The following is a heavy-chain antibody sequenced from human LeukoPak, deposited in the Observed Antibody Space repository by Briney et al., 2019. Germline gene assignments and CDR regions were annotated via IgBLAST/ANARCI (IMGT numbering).Heavy chain of an antibody. CDR1: GYTLTELS. J-gene: IGHJ3*02. D-gene: IGHD2-2*01. V-gene: IGHV1-24*01. CDR3: ATTVPRTSSTSCCDAFDI. CDR2: FDPEDGET. Sequence: ASVKVSCKASGYTLTELSMHWVRQAPGKGLEWMGGFDPEDGETIYAQKFQGRVTMTEDTSTDTAYMELSSLRSEDTAVYYCATTVPRTSSTSCCDAFDIWGQGTMVTVSS.